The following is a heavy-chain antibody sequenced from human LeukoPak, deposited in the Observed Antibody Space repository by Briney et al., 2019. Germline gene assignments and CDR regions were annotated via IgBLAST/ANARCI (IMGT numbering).Heavy chain of an antibody. CDR1: RYTFTDYL. Sequence: GASVKVSCKASRYTFTDYLIHWVRQAPGQGLEYMGWINPKSGGTEYAQKFLGRVTMTRDTSTSTASMELSRLRSDDTAVYLCARDLSTSSTWELDYWGQGTLVTVSS. J-gene: IGHJ4*02. CDR3: ARDLSTSSTWELDY. V-gene: IGHV1-2*02. CDR2: INPKSGGT. D-gene: IGHD2/OR15-2a*01.